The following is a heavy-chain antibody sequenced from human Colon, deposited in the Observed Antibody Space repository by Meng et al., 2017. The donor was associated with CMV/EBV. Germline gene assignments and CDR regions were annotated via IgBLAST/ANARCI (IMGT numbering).Heavy chain of an antibody. V-gene: IGHV4-39*07. CDR2: IYYTGST. Sequence: ETLSLTCAVSGGSIRNSNYYWGWIRQPPGKGLEWIGNIYYTGSTSNNPSLKSRVAISVDKSKNQFYLKLSSVTAADTAVYYCASGGVSDYDVSGYFDEYGFDMLGQGTKVTVSS. CDR1: GGSIRNSNYY. CDR3: ASGGVSDYDVSGYFDEYGFDM. D-gene: IGHD3-22*01. J-gene: IGHJ3*02.